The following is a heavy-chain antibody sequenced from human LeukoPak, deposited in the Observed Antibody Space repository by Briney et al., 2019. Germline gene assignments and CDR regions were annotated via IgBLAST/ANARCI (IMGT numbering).Heavy chain of an antibody. CDR1: GYSFTSYW. Sequence: RGESLKISCKGSGYSFTSYWIGWVRQMPGKGLEWMGIIYPGDSDTRYSPSFQGQVTISADKSISTAYLQWSSLKASDTAMYYCATSYSRSSVYFYYGLDFWGQGTTVTVSS. CDR2: IYPGDSDT. D-gene: IGHD6-6*01. V-gene: IGHV5-51*01. J-gene: IGHJ6*02. CDR3: ATSYSRSSVYFYYGLDF.